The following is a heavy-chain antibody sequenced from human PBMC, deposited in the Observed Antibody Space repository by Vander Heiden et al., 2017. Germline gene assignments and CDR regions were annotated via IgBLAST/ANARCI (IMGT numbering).Heavy chain of an antibody. D-gene: IGHD3-3*01. CDR2: ISYDGSNK. V-gene: IGHV3-30-3*01. CDR1: GFTFSSYA. J-gene: IGHJ4*02. CDR3: ARDVDFWSGYYLGYYFDY. Sequence: QVQLVESGGGVVQPGRSLRLSCAASGFTFSSYAMHWVRQAPGKGLEWVAVISYDGSNKYYADSVKGRFTISRDNSKNTLYLQMNSLRAEDTAVYYCARDVDFWSGYYLGYYFDYWGQGTLVTVSS.